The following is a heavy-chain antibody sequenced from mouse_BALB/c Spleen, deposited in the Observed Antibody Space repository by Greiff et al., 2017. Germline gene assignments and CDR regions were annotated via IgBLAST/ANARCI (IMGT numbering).Heavy chain of an antibody. CDR1: GYTFTSYY. Sequence: QVQLQQSGPELVKPGASVRISCKASGYTFTSYYIHWVKQRPGQGLEWIGWIYPGNVNTKYNEKFKGKATLTADKSSSTAYMQLSSLTSEDSAVYFCAREGKGFYAMDYWGQGTSVTVSS. CDR2: IYPGNVNT. D-gene: IGHD1-3*01. CDR3: AREGKGFYAMDY. J-gene: IGHJ4*01. V-gene: IGHV1S56*01.